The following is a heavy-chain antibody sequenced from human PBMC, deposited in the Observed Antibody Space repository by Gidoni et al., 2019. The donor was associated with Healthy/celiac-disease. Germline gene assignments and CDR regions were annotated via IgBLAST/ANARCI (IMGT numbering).Heavy chain of an antibody. CDR1: GFTFSSYG. Sequence: QVQLVESGGGVVQPGRSLRLSCAASGFTFSSYGMHWVRQAPGKGLEWVAVIWYDGSKKYYADSVKGRFTISRDNSKNTLYLQMNSLRAEDTAVYYCARVSVAGPFDYWGQGTLVTVSS. V-gene: IGHV3-33*01. CDR2: IWYDGSKK. J-gene: IGHJ4*02. D-gene: IGHD6-19*01. CDR3: ARVSVAGPFDY.